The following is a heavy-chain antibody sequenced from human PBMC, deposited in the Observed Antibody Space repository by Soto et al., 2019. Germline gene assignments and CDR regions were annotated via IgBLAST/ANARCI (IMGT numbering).Heavy chain of an antibody. J-gene: IGHJ4*02. CDR2: INHSGST. CDR3: ARPVERDNFDY. D-gene: IGHD2-15*01. V-gene: IGHV4-34*01. CDR1: GGSFSGYY. Sequence: ETLSLTCAVYGGSFSGYYWSWIRQPPGKGLEWIGEINHSGSTNYNPSLKSRVTISVDTSKNQFSLKLSSVTAADTAVYYCARPVERDNFDYWGQGTLVTVSS.